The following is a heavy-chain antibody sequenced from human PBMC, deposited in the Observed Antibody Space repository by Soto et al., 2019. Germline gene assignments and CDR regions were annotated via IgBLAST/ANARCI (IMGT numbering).Heavy chain of an antibody. CDR2: ISYDGSNK. CDR3: ASTSYSYGYGTTDY. J-gene: IGHJ4*02. V-gene: IGHV3-30-3*01. D-gene: IGHD5-18*01. CDR1: GFTFSSYA. Sequence: PGGSLRLSCAASGFTFSSYAMHWVRQAPGKGLEWVAVISYDGSNKYYADSVKGRFTISRDNSKNTLYLQMNSLRAEDTAVYYCASTSYSYGYGTTDYWGQGTLVTVSS.